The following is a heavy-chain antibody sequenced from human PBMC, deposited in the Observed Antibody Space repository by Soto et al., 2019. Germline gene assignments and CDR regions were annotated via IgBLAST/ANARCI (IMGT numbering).Heavy chain of an antibody. V-gene: IGHV5-51*01. Sequence: GESLKISCKGSGYSFASFWIAWVRQMPGKGLECLGIIYPGDSDTRYSPSFQGQVTISVDKSISTAYLQLSSLMASDSALYYCALRGYCSGGGCHANNWFDDFDYWGQGTLVTVSS. J-gene: IGHJ4*02. CDR1: GYSFASFW. D-gene: IGHD2-15*01. CDR3: ALRGYCSGGGCHANNWFDDFDY. CDR2: IYPGDSDT.